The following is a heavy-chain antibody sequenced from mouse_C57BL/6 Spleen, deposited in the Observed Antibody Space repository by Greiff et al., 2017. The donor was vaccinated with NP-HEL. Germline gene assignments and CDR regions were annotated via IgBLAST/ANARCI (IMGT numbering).Heavy chain of an antibody. J-gene: IGHJ2*01. Sequence: EVKLMESVGGLVKPGGSLKLSCAASGFTFSDYGMHWVRQAPEKGLEWVAYISSGSSTIYYADTVKGRFTISRDNAKNTLFLQMTSLRSEDTAMYYCAATVVATFDYWGQGTTLTVSS. D-gene: IGHD1-1*01. CDR2: ISSGSSTI. V-gene: IGHV5-17*01. CDR1: GFTFSDYG. CDR3: AATVVATFDY.